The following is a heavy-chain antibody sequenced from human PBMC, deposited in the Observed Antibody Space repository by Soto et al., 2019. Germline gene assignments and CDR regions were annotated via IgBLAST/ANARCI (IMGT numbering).Heavy chain of an antibody. Sequence: QVQLQQWGAGLLKPSETLSLTCAVYGGSFSGYYWSWIRQPPGKGLEWIGENNHSGSTNYNPSLKSRVPISVDTSKNQFSLKLSSVTAADTAVYYCARASWNRDYYYYYYMDVWGKGTTVTVSS. CDR1: GGSFSGYY. CDR3: ARASWNRDYYYYYYMDV. D-gene: IGHD1-1*01. J-gene: IGHJ6*03. V-gene: IGHV4-34*01. CDR2: NNHSGST.